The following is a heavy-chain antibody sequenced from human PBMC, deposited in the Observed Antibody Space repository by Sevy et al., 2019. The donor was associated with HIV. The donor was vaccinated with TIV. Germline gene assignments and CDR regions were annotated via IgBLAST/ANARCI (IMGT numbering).Heavy chain of an antibody. CDR2: ISWNSRNI. Sequence: GGSLRLSCAASGFPFNDHAMHWVRQVPGKGLEWVSGISWNSRNIGYADSVKGRFTISRDNAREFVYLEMNSLRPEDMAFYYCGNDINRVCDVVNCYSYYYYFYGLDVWGQGTTVTVSS. V-gene: IGHV3-9*03. CDR1: GFPFNDHA. CDR3: GNDINRVCDVVNCYSYYYYFYGLDV. J-gene: IGHJ6*02. D-gene: IGHD2-21*02.